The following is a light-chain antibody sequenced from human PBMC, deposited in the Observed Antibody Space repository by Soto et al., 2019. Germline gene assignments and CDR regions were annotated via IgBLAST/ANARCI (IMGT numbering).Light chain of an antibody. CDR3: QQRSNWPPWVT. CDR1: QSVSSY. CDR2: DAS. V-gene: IGKV3-11*01. J-gene: IGKJ2*01. Sequence: EIVLTQSPASLSLSPGERATLSSRASQSVSSYLAWYQQKPGQAPRLLIYDASNRATGIPARFSGSGSGTDFTLTISSLEPEDFAVYYCQQRSNWPPWVTFGQGTKLEIK.